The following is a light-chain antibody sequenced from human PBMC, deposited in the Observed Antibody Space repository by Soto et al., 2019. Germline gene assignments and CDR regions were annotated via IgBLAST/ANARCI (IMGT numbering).Light chain of an antibody. CDR2: EVS. J-gene: IGLJ1*01. Sequence: QSVLTQPASVSGSPGQSITISCTGTSSDVGSYNLVSWYQQHPGKAPKLMIYEVSKRPSGVSNRFSGSKSGNTASLTFSGLQAEDEADYYCCSYAGSSTDVFGTGTKVTVL. CDR1: SSDVGSYNL. CDR3: CSYAGSSTDV. V-gene: IGLV2-23*02.